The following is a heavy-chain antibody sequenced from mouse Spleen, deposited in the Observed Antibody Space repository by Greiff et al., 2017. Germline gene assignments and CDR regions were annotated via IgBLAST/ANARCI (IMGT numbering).Heavy chain of an antibody. V-gene: IGHV1-80*01. Sequence: QVQLQQSGAELVKPGASVKISCKASGYAFSSYWMNWVKQRPGKGLEWIGQIYPGDGDTNYNGKFKGKATLTADKSSSTAYMQLSSLTSEDSAVYFCASEDYGSSPFAYWGQGTLVTVSA. CDR1: GYAFSSYW. CDR2: IYPGDGDT. J-gene: IGHJ3*01. D-gene: IGHD1-1*01. CDR3: ASEDYGSSPFAY.